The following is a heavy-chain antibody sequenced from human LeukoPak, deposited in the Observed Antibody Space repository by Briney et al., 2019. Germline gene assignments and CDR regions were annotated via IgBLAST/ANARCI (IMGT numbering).Heavy chain of an antibody. V-gene: IGHV3-23*01. D-gene: IGHD3-10*01. Sequence: GGSLILSCAASGFTLSSYVMTWVRPAPGKGLDWVSAIGTGGDTHYADSVKGRFSVSRDSSKSTLYLHMDSLSAEDTAVYYCASLRGVNRWGQGTLVTVSS. CDR2: IGTGGDT. CDR3: ASLRGVNR. J-gene: IGHJ4*02. CDR1: GFTLSSYV.